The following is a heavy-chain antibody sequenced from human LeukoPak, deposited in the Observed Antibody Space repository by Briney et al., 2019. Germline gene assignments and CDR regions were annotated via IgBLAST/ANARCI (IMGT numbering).Heavy chain of an antibody. CDR3: ARDRLIAVAGHNWFDP. J-gene: IGHJ5*02. D-gene: IGHD6-19*01. CDR2: ISTSGST. V-gene: IGHV4-61*02. CDR1: GGSITIHTYY. Sequence: PSETLSLTCTVSGGSITIHTYYWSWIRQPAGKGLEWIGRISTSGSTSYNPSLKSRVTMSVDTSKNQFSLKLSSVTAADTAVYYCARDRLIAVAGHNWFDPWGQGTLVTVSS.